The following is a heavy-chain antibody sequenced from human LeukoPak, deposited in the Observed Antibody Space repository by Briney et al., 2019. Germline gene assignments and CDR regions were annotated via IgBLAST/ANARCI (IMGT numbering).Heavy chain of an antibody. CDR2: ITAYNGNT. D-gene: IGHD4-17*01. Sequence: GASVKVSCKASGYSFTSYGLTRVRQAPGQGLGWMGWITAYNGNTELAQNLQGRVTMSIDTSTSTAYMELRSLRSDDTAVYYCARDTVTTAPFDYWGPGTLVTVSS. J-gene: IGHJ4*02. CDR3: ARDTVTTAPFDY. V-gene: IGHV1-18*01. CDR1: GYSFTSYG.